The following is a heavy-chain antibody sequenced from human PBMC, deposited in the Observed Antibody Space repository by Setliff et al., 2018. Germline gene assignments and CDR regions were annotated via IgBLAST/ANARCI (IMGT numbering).Heavy chain of an antibody. CDR3: ARANDYGDSFDY. J-gene: IGHJ4*02. Sequence: GGSLRLSCAAFGFTFRSYWMSWVRQAPGKGLEWVSAVSGSGGSTYYADSVKGRFTISRDNAKNSLYLEMDSLRAQDTAVYYCARANDYGDSFDYWGRGTLVTVSS. CDR1: GFTFRSYW. V-gene: IGHV3-23*01. CDR2: VSGSGGST. D-gene: IGHD4-17*01.